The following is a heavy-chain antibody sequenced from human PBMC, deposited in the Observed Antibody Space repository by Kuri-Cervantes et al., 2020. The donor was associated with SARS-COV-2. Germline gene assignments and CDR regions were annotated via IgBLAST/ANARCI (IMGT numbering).Heavy chain of an antibody. CDR2: IYYSGST. J-gene: IGHJ6*02. D-gene: IGHD3-10*01. CDR1: GGSISSGDYY. CDR3: ATVIPTSGSRRDYYYCGMDV. Sequence: SETLSLTCTVSGGSISSGDYYWSWIRQPPGKGLEWIGYIYYSGSTNYNPSLKSRVTISVDTSKNQFSLKLSSVTAADTAVYYCATVIPTSGSRRDYYYCGMDVWGQGTTVTVSS. V-gene: IGHV4-61*08.